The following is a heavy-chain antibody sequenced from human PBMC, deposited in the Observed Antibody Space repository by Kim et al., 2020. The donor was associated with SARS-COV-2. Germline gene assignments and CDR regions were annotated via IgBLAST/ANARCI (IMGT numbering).Heavy chain of an antibody. V-gene: IGHV3-53*01. CDR2: IYSGGST. J-gene: IGHJ6*02. Sequence: GGSLRLSCAASGFTVSSNYMSWVRQAPGKGLEWVSVIYSGGSTYYADSVKGRFTISRDNSKNTLYLQMNSLRAEDTAVYYCARDVGSGSYADYYYGMDVWGQGTTVTVSS. D-gene: IGHD3-10*01. CDR3: ARDVGSGSYADYYYGMDV. CDR1: GFTVSSNY.